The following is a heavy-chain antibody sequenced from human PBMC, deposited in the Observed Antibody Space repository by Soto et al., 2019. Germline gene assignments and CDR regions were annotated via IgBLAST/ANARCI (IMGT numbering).Heavy chain of an antibody. J-gene: IGHJ4*02. D-gene: IGHD1-7*01. Sequence: ASVKVSCKASGYTFTSSGMSWVRQAPGQGLEWMGWISAYHGNTNYAQKLQGRVTMTTGTSTSTAYMELRSLRSDDTAVYYCARWNPDDRTTDYWGQGTLVTSP. CDR3: ARWNPDDRTTDY. CDR2: ISAYHGNT. CDR1: GYTFTSSG. V-gene: IGHV1-18*01.